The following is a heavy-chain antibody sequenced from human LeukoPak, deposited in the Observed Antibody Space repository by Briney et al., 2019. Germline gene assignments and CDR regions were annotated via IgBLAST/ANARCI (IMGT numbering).Heavy chain of an antibody. Sequence: GGSLRLSCAASGFTFRNYGFIWVRQAPGKRLEWVAGISTNGRDTHYGDSVKGRFTLSRDNSKNTMYLQMNSLRAEDTAVYYCAKDLPPLTSCYYEMLSHWGQGTLVTVSS. V-gene: IGHV3-23*01. J-gene: IGHJ4*02. CDR3: AKDLPPLTSCYYEMLSH. CDR1: GFTFRNYG. CDR2: ISTNGRDT. D-gene: IGHD3-22*01.